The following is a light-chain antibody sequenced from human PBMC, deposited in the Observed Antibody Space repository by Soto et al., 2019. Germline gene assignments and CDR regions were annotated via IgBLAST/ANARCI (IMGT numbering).Light chain of an antibody. CDR3: AAWDDSPYV. Sequence: QSVLTQPASVSGSPGESITISCTGTSSDVGGYNSVSWYQHHPGKAPKLILYDVGDRPSGVSYRFSGSKSGTSASLVISGLQSEDEADYYCAAWDDSPYVFGTGTKVTVL. J-gene: IGLJ1*01. CDR2: DVG. V-gene: IGLV2-14*03. CDR1: SSDVGGYNS.